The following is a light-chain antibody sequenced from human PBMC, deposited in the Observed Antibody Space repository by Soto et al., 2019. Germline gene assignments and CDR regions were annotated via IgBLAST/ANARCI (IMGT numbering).Light chain of an antibody. J-gene: IGLJ1*01. Sequence: QSVLTQPASGSGSPGQSITISCTGTSSDVGTYNLVSWYQQHPGKTPKLMIYGGSKRPSGVSHRCSGSKSGNTASLTISGLQDEDEADYYCSSYTSSSTVDVLGTWTTVTVL. CDR1: SSDVGTYNL. CDR2: GGS. CDR3: SSYTSSSTVDV. V-gene: IGLV2-14*02.